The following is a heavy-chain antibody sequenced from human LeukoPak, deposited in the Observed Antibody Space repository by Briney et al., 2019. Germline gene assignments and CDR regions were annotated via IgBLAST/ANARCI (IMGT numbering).Heavy chain of an antibody. D-gene: IGHD5-12*01. Sequence: GGALRLSCAGSGFTFSSYGMHGVRQAPGKGLEGVAVIWYYGSNKYYADSVKGRFTISRDNSKNTLYLQMNSLRAEDTAVYYCARDRGYGGYFDFDYWGQGTLVTVSS. CDR2: IWYYGSNK. V-gene: IGHV3-33*01. CDR3: ARDRGYGGYFDFDY. J-gene: IGHJ4*02. CDR1: GFTFSSYG.